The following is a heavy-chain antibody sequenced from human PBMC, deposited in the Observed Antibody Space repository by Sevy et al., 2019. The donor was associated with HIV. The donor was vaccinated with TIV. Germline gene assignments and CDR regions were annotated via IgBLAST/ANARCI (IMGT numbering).Heavy chain of an antibody. CDR3: ASRLYCGGDCRDAFDI. CDR2: ISSSGTTI. J-gene: IGHJ3*02. V-gene: IGHV3-11*01. Sequence: GSLRLSCAASGFTFSDYYMSWIRQAPGKGLEWVSYISSSGTTIYYADSVRGRFTISRDNAKNSLYLQMNSLRAEDTAVYYCASRLYCGGDCRDAFDIWGQGTMVTVSS. CDR1: GFTFSDYY. D-gene: IGHD2-21*02.